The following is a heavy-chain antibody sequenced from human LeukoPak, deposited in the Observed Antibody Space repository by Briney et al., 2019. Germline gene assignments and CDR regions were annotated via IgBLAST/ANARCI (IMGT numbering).Heavy chain of an antibody. CDR3: AKAEDLWFGKYFDY. J-gene: IGHJ4*02. D-gene: IGHD3-10*01. CDR2: ISGSGGST. Sequence: GGSLRLSCAASGFTFSSYGMHWVRQAPGKGLEWVSAISGSGGSTYYADSVKGRFTISRDNSKNTLYLQMNSLRAEDTAVYYCAKAEDLWFGKYFDYWGQGTLVTVSS. CDR1: GFTFSSYG. V-gene: IGHV3-23*01.